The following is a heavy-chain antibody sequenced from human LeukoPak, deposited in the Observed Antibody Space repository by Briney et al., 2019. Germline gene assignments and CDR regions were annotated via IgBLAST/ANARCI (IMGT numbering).Heavy chain of an antibody. D-gene: IGHD1-26*01. J-gene: IGHJ4*02. CDR2: IKPSGTDT. Sequence: VKVSCKTSGYSFTSYNLHWVRQAPGQRLEWMGIIKPSGTDTKYAQKFQGRVFMTTDTSTSTVYMELSSLKSEDTAVYYCARELPAPPPHKYFDCWGQGTLVTVSS. CDR1: GYSFTSYN. CDR3: ARELPAPPPHKYFDC. V-gene: IGHV1-46*01.